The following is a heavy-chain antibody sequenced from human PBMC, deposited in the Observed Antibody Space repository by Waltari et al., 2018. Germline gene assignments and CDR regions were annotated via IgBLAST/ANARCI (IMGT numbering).Heavy chain of an antibody. J-gene: IGHJ3*02. CDR1: GGSISSSSYY. V-gene: IGHV4-39*07. Sequence: QLQLQESGPGLVKPSETLSLTCTVSGGSISSSSYYWGWIRQPPGKGLEWIGSIYYSGSTDYNPSLKSRVTISVDTSKNQFSLKLSSVTAADTAVYYCARERVLAAAGHDAFDIWGQGTMVTVSS. CDR2: IYYSGST. D-gene: IGHD6-13*01. CDR3: ARERVLAAAGHDAFDI.